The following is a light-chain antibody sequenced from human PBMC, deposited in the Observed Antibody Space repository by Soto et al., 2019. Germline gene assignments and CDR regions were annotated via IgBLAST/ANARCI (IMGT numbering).Light chain of an antibody. Sequence: EIVLTQSPATLSLSPGERATVSCRTGQSVSSYLAWYQQKRGQAPRLLMYGASTRATGIPARFSGSGSGTEFTLTISSLQYEDFAIYYCQQYNNWPWTFGQGTKVDIK. J-gene: IGKJ1*01. CDR2: GAS. CDR3: QQYNNWPWT. CDR1: QSVSSY. V-gene: IGKV3-15*01.